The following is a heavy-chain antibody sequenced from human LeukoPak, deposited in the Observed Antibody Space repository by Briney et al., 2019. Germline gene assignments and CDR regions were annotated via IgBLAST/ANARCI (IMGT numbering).Heavy chain of an antibody. CDR3: ARVTGYMIEDYFDY. CDR1: GGSISNYY. J-gene: IGHJ4*02. D-gene: IGHD3-22*01. V-gene: IGHV4-59*01. CDR2: IHYSGST. Sequence: SETLSLTCTVSGGSISNYYWSWIRQSPGKGLEWMAYIHYSGSTNYNPSLKSRVTISLDTSKNLFSLKLSSVTAADTAVYYCARVTGYMIEDYFDYWGQGTLVTVSS.